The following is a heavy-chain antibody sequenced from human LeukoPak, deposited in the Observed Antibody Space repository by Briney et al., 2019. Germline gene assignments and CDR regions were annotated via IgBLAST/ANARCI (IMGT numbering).Heavy chain of an antibody. CDR2: MNPNRGNT. Sequence: ASVKLSCKASGYTFTSYDINWGRQATGQGLEWRGWMNPNRGNTGDAQKYQVRVTMPRNASISTAYMELSSLRSEDTAVYYCARGAYQLLWRYYSYYMDVWGKGTTVTVSS. CDR1: GYTFTSYD. D-gene: IGHD2-2*01. V-gene: IGHV1-8*01. J-gene: IGHJ6*03. CDR3: ARGAYQLLWRYYSYYMDV.